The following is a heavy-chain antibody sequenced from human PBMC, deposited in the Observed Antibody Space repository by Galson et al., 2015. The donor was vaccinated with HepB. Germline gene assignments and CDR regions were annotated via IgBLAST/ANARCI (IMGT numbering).Heavy chain of an antibody. J-gene: IGHJ4*02. D-gene: IGHD2-21*02. CDR3: ARGGDRNFDS. V-gene: IGHV3-74*01. Sequence: SLRLSCAASGFTFSSNWMHWVRQTPGKGLVWVSRINNDGTSTTYADSVKGRFTISRDNARNTLYLQMNNLRAEDTAVYYCARGGDRNFDSWGQGTLVTVSS. CDR2: INNDGTST. CDR1: GFTFSSNW.